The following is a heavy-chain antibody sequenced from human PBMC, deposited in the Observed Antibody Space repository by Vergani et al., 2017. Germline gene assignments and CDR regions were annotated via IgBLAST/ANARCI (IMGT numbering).Heavy chain of an antibody. CDR1: GGSFSGYY. D-gene: IGHD6-13*01. Sequence: QVQLQQWGAGLLKPSETLSLTCAVYGGSFSGYYWSWIRQPPGKGLEWIGEINHSGSTNYNPSLKSRVTISVDTSKNQFSLKLSSGTAADTAVYYCARVRGGSIAAAGPADYWGQGTLVTVSS. CDR2: INHSGST. J-gene: IGHJ4*02. CDR3: ARVRGGSIAAAGPADY. V-gene: IGHV4-34*01.